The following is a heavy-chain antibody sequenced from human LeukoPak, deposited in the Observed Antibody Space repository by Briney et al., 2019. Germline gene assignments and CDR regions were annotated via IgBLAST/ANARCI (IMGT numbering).Heavy chain of an antibody. CDR1: GFTFSSYA. CDR2: ISYDGSNK. Sequence: GGSLRLSCAASGFTFSSYAMHWVRQAPGKGLEWVAVISYDGSNKYYADSVKGRFTISRDNSKNTLYLQMNSLRAKDTAVYYCARVWGGTGTTPGLFDYWGQGTLVTVSS. CDR3: ARVWGGTGTTPGLFDY. D-gene: IGHD1-1*01. J-gene: IGHJ4*02. V-gene: IGHV3-30-3*01.